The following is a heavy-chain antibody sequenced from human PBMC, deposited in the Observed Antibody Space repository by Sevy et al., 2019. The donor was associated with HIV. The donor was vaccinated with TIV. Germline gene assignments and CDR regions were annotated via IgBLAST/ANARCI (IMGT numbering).Heavy chain of an antibody. CDR2: IYWDDDR. CDR3: AHVALLYDPLTNLWFRSLDS. J-gene: IGHJ4*02. D-gene: IGHD3-9*01. Sequence: SGPTLVNPTQTLTLTCAFSGFSLTTRGVGVGWVRQPPGKAPEWLALIYWDDDRFYSPSLKSRVTITKDNSKNQVVLTVTSMDAVDTATYFCAHVALLYDPLTNLWFRSLDSWGQGTPVTVSS. V-gene: IGHV2-5*02. CDR1: GFSLTTRGVG.